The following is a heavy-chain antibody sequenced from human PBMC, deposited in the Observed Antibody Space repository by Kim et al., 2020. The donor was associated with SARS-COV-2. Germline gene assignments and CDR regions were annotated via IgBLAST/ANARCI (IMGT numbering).Heavy chain of an antibody. Sequence: GGSLRLSCAASGFTFSSYEMNWVRQAPGKGLEWVSYISSSGSTIYYADSVKGRFTISRDNAKNSLYLQMNSLRAEDTAVYYCARRDYYDSSGYLGYYFDYRGQGNLVTVSP. CDR3: ARRDYYDSSGYLGYYFDY. CDR1: GFTFSSYE. CDR2: ISSSGSTI. J-gene: IGHJ4*02. D-gene: IGHD3-22*01. V-gene: IGHV3-48*03.